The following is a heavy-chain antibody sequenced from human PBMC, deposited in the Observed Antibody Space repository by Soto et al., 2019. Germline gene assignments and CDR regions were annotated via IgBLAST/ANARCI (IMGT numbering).Heavy chain of an antibody. V-gene: IGHV4-4*07. CDR2: IFISGNT. Sequence: SETLSLTCTVSSGSVNTYYWSWLRQPAGKGLEWIGRIFISGNTNYNPSLRSRVTMSVDTSKGQFSLNLTSVTAADTAVYFCARSGGTYNFDSWGQGILVTVSS. CDR3: ARSGGTYNFDS. D-gene: IGHD1-1*01. J-gene: IGHJ4*02. CDR1: SGSVNTYY.